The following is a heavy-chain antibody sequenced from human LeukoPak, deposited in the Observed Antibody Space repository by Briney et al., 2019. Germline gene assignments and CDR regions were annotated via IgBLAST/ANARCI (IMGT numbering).Heavy chain of an antibody. J-gene: IGHJ4*02. D-gene: IGHD2-2*01. CDR1: GGSISSGGYS. CDR2: IYHSGST. V-gene: IGHV4-30-2*01. Sequence: SETLPLTCAVSGGSISSGGYSWSWIRQPPGKGLEWIGYIYHSGSTYYNPSLKSRVTISVDRSKNQFSLKLSSVTAADTAVYYCASSQYQLLAFDYWGQGTLVTVSS. CDR3: ASSQYQLLAFDY.